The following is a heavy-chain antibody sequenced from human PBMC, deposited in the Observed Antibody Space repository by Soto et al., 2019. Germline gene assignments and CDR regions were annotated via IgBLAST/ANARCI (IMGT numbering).Heavy chain of an antibody. CDR3: ARDSSSGEGFDF. D-gene: IGHD7-27*01. Sequence: PGGSLRLSCAASGFTFSSYGMHWVRQAPGKGLEWMAVIWNDGNSKDYGDSVRGRFTVSRDNSKNTLYLQMDSLRAEDTAVYYCARDSSSGEGFDFWGQGTLVTVSS. CDR2: IWNDGNSK. V-gene: IGHV3-33*01. J-gene: IGHJ4*02. CDR1: GFTFSSYG.